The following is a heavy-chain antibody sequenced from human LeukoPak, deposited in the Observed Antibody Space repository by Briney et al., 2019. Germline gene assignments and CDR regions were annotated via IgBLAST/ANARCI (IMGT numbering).Heavy chain of an antibody. Sequence: GGSLRLSCLPSGFSLTTYSMNWVPQAPGKGLEWVSVIRAEGHRTYYADSVKGRVTISRDNSNNMLYLQMNTLRAEDKGLYYCGRVGLGDDSVCPNNIVVAGYVDHWGQGTLVTVSS. CDR2: IRAEGHRT. CDR1: GFSLTTYS. CDR3: GRVGLGDDSVCPNNIVVAGYVDH. J-gene: IGHJ4*02. D-gene: IGHD6-19*01. V-gene: IGHV3-23*01.